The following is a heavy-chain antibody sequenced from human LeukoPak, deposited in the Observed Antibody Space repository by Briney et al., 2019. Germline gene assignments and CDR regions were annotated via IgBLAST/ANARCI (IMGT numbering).Heavy chain of an antibody. CDR2: INHSGST. V-gene: IGHV4-39*07. J-gene: IGHJ5*02. D-gene: IGHD6-13*01. CDR1: GGSVSSSGYY. CDR3: ARRPMLTYSSSQLNWFDP. Sequence: SETLSLTCTVSGGSVSSSGYYWSWIRQPPGKGLEWIGEINHSGSTNYNPSLRSRVTISVDTSKNQFSLKLSSVTAAGTAVYYCARRPMLTYSSSQLNWFDPWGQGTLVTVSS.